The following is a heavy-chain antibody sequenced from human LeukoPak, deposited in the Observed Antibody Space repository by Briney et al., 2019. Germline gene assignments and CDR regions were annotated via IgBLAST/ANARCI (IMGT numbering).Heavy chain of an antibody. Sequence: PGESLKISCKGSGYSFTSYWIGWVRQMPGKGLEWMGIIYPGGSDTRYSPSFQGQVTISADKSISTAYLQWSSLKASDTAMYYCARQWGYYDYVWGSYRYTAFDIWGQGTMVTVSS. CDR2: IYPGGSDT. D-gene: IGHD3-16*02. J-gene: IGHJ3*02. CDR3: ARQWGYYDYVWGSYRYTAFDI. V-gene: IGHV5-51*01. CDR1: GYSFTSYW.